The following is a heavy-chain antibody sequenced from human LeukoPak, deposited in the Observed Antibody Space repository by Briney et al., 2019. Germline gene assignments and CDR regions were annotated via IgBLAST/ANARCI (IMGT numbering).Heavy chain of an antibody. CDR3: ARGIRHLKDYYDSSGYYPDY. D-gene: IGHD3-22*01. Sequence: GGSLRLSCAASGFTFSSYWMSWVRQAPGKGLEWVANIKQDGSEKYYVDSVKGRFTISRDNAKNSLYLQMNSLRAEDTAVYYCARGIRHLKDYYDSSGYYPDYWGQGTLVTVSS. CDR1: GFTFSSYW. V-gene: IGHV3-7*01. CDR2: IKQDGSEK. J-gene: IGHJ4*02.